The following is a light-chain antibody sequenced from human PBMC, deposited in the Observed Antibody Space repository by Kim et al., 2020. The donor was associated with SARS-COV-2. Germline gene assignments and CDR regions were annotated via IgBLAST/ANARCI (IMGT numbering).Light chain of an antibody. Sequence: EIVLTQSPATLSLSPGERATLSCRASQCVSSYLAWYQQKPGQAPRLLIYDASNRATGIPARFSGSGSGTDFTLTISSLEPEDFAVYYCQQRTTWPPTLTFGGGTKVEIK. CDR2: DAS. CDR1: QCVSSY. CDR3: QQRTTWPPTLT. V-gene: IGKV3-11*01. J-gene: IGKJ4*01.